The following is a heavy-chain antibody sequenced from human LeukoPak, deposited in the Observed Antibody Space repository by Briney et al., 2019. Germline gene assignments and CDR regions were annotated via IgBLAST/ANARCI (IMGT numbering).Heavy chain of an antibody. J-gene: IGHJ4*02. CDR1: GFTFSSYA. CDR3: AKVLTVTSPFTVDY. Sequence: PGGFLRLSCAASGFTFSSYAMSWVRQAPGEGLEWVSAISGSGGSTYYGDSVKGRFNISRDISKNTPYLQLKSMRAEDTAVYYCAKVLTVTSPFTVDYWGQGNLVTVSS. V-gene: IGHV3-23*01. D-gene: IGHD4-17*01. CDR2: ISGSGGST.